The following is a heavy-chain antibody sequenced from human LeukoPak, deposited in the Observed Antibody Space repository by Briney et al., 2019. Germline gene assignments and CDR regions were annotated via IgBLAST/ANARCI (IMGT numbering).Heavy chain of an antibody. D-gene: IGHD6-19*01. CDR3: AKARKQWLVLGWFDP. CDR2: ISGSGGST. J-gene: IGHJ5*02. V-gene: IGHV3-23*01. CDR1: GFTFSSYA. Sequence: GASLRLSCAASGFTFSSYAMSWVRQAPGKRLEWVSAISGSGGSTYYADSVKGRFTISRDNSKNTLYLQMNSLRAEDTAVYYCAKARKQWLVLGWFDPWGQGTLVTVSS.